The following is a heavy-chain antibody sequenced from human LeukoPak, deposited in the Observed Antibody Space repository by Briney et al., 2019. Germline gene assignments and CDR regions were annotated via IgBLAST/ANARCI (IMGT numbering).Heavy chain of an antibody. D-gene: IGHD1-26*01. CDR2: INAGNGNT. V-gene: IGHV1-3*01. CDR3: ARMRELLGRLDYYYGMDV. Sequence: ASVKVSCKASGYTFTSYAMHWVRQAPGQRLEWMGWINAGNGNTKYSQKFQGRVTITRDTSASTAYMELSSLRSEDTAVYYCARMRELLGRLDYYYGMDVWGQGTTVTVSS. J-gene: IGHJ6*02. CDR1: GYTFTSYA.